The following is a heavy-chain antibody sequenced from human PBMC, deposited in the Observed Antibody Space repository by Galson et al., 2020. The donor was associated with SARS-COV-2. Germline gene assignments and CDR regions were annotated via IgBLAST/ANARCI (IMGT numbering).Heavy chain of an antibody. Sequence: GESLKISCAASGFTFSSYAMHWVRQAPGKGLEWVAVISYDGSNKYYADSVKGRFTISRDNSKNTLYLQINSLRAEDTAVYYCAREGGNYMDVWGKGTTVTISS. J-gene: IGHJ6*03. CDR3: AREGGNYMDV. CDR1: GFTFSSYA. V-gene: IGHV3-30*04. CDR2: ISYDGSNK. D-gene: IGHD2-15*01.